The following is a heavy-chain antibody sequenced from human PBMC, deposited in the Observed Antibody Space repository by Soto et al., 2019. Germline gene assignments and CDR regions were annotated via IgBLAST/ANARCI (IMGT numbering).Heavy chain of an antibody. V-gene: IGHV4-59*01. Sequence: SETLSLTCTVSGGSISSYYWSWVRQPPGKGLEWIGYMYYSGSTNYNPSLKSRVTMSVDTSKKRFSLKLSSVTAADTAVYYCARERYGASYFDYWGQGTLVTVSS. CDR2: MYYSGST. D-gene: IGHD1-26*01. CDR3: ARERYGASYFDY. CDR1: GGSISSYY. J-gene: IGHJ4*02.